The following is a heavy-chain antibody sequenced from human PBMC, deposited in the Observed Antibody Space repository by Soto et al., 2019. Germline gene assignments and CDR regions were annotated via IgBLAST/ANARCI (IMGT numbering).Heavy chain of an antibody. Sequence: ETLSLTCTVSVGSISNYFCNWIRQPAGKGLEWIGRIDNSGSTNYNPSPKSRITMSADTSRNQFSLKLNSVTAADTAVYYCARGGQDFWSGPFDYWGQGALVTVSS. D-gene: IGHD3-3*01. CDR3: ARGGQDFWSGPFDY. CDR2: IDNSGST. V-gene: IGHV4-4*07. CDR1: VGSISNYF. J-gene: IGHJ4*02.